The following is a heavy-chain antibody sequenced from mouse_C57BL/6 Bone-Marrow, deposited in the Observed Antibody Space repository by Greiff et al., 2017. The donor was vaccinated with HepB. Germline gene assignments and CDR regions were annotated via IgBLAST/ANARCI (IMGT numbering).Heavy chain of an antibody. CDR1: GYTFTSYG. CDR2: IYPRSGNT. J-gene: IGHJ2*01. CDR3: ARRDPHYFDD. Sequence: VMLVESGAELARPGASVKLSCKASGYTFTSYGISWVKQRTGQGLEWIGEIYPRSGNTYYNEKFKGKATLTADKSSSTAYMELRSLTSEDSAVYFCARRDPHYFDDWGQGTTLTVSS. V-gene: IGHV1-81*01.